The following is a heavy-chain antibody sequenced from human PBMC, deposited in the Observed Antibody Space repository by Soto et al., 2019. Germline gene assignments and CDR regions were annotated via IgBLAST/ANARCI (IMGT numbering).Heavy chain of an antibody. Sequence: SETLSLTCAVYGGSFSGYYWSWIRQPPGKGLEWTGEINHSGSTNYNPSLKSRVTISVDTSKNQFSLKLSSVTAADTAVYYCARVDSSGWYGFYYYYGMDVWGQGTTVT. D-gene: IGHD6-19*01. CDR2: INHSGST. CDR1: GGSFSGYY. V-gene: IGHV4-34*01. J-gene: IGHJ6*02. CDR3: ARVDSSGWYGFYYYYGMDV.